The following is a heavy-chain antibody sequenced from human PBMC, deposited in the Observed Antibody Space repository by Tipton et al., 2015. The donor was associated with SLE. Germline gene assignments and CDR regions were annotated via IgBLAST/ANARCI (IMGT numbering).Heavy chain of an antibody. D-gene: IGHD2/OR15-2a*01. J-gene: IGHJ3*02. CDR3: GRSSAKYYHSFDI. Sequence: TLSLTCTVSGGSVTTYYWSWIRQSPGKKLEWIGYMYYTGITKFNPSLESRVAISVDTSKNQFSLRLSSMTAADTAVYYCGRSSAKYYHSFDIWGQGTMVTVSS. CDR2: MYYTGIT. CDR1: GGSVTTYY. V-gene: IGHV4-59*02.